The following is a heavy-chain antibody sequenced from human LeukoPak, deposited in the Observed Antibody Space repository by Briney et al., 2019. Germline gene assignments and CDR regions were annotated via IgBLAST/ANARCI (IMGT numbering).Heavy chain of an antibody. J-gene: IGHJ4*02. CDR2: IYYSRNT. CDR3: ARHNFPVLSSQGSFDH. CDR1: GGSISNTQYY. Sequence: SETLSLTCTVSGGSISNTQYYWGWFRQPPGKGLECIGSIYYSRNTHYTPSLKSRLTISVETSKNQFSLKLSSVTATDTAVFYCARHNFPVLSSQGSFDHWGQGTLVTVSS. D-gene: IGHD3-16*02. V-gene: IGHV4-39*01.